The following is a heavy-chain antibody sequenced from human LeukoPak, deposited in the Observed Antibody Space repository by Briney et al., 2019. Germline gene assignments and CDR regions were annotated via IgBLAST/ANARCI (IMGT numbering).Heavy chain of an antibody. Sequence: GGSLRLSCAASGFTFSSYAMRWVRQAPGKGLEWVSAISGSGGSTYYADTVKGRFTISRDNSKNTLYLQVNSLRAEDTAVYYCAKDKSAFDIWGQGTMVTVSS. CDR2: ISGSGGST. CDR3: AKDKSAFDI. V-gene: IGHV3-23*01. J-gene: IGHJ3*02. CDR1: GFTFSSYA.